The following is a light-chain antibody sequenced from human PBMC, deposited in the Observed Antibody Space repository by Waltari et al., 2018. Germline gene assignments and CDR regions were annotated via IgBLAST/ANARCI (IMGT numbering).Light chain of an antibody. CDR2: SAN. V-gene: IGLV7-43*01. Sequence: QTVVTQEPSLTVSPGGTVTLTCASSTGAVTSGSFPTWFQQRPGQPPRSPIYSANNKHSWTPARFAGSLVGGKAALTLSGVQPEDEAEYYCLLFYGGAYVFGTGTKLTVL. CDR3: LLFYGGAYV. J-gene: IGLJ1*01. CDR1: TGAVTSGSF.